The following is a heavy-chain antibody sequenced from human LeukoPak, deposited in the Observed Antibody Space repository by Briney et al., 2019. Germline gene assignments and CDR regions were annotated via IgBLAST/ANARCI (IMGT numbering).Heavy chain of an antibody. CDR3: ARSRGDSGSGYCYCFDY. Sequence: GGSLRLSCAASGFTFSSYAMHCVRQAPGRGLEGVAVISYDGSNKYYADSVKGRFTISRDNSKNTLYLQMNSLRAEDTAVYYCARSRGDSGSGYCYCFDYWGQGTLVTVSS. CDR2: ISYDGSNK. D-gene: IGHD3-22*01. CDR1: GFTFSSYA. V-gene: IGHV3-30-3*01. J-gene: IGHJ4*02.